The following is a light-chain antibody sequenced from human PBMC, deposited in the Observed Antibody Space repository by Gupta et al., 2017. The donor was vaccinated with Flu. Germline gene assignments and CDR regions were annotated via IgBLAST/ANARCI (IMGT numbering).Light chain of an antibody. CDR2: DAS. J-gene: IGKJ4*01. Sequence: EVVLTQSPATLSLSPGERAILSCRASQIVKGALAWYQQKPGQAPRLLVYDASNRAAGITVKFSGSGSGTDFTLTISNLEPEDLAVYYCQQRDNWPFTFGGGTKVEIK. CDR1: QIVKGA. V-gene: IGKV3-11*01. CDR3: QQRDNWPFT.